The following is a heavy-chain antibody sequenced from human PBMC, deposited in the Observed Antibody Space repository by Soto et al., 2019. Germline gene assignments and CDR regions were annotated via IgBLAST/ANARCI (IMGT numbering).Heavy chain of an antibody. CDR2: IYYSGST. CDR1: GGSISSYF. J-gene: IGHJ4*02. V-gene: IGHV4-59*01. D-gene: IGHD3-10*01. Sequence: SETLSLTCAVSGGSISSYFWSWIRQPPGKGLEWIGYIYYSGSTNYNPSLKSRVTISVDTSKNQFSLKLSSVTAADTAVYYCARGVRYFDYWGQGTLVTVSS. CDR3: ARGVRYFDY.